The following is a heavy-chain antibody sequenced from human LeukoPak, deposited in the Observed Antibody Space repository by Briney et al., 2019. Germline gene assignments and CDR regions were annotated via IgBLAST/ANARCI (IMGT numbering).Heavy chain of an antibody. D-gene: IGHD3-22*01. V-gene: IGHV3-21*01. J-gene: IGHJ3*02. CDR3: ARARGSSGYYHHDAFDI. CDR2: ISSSSSYI. CDR1: GFTFSSYS. Sequence: GGSLRLSCAASGFTFSSYSMNWVRQAPGKGLEWVSSISSSSSYIYYADSVKGRFTISGDNAKNSLYLQMNSLRAEDTAVYYCARARGSSGYYHHDAFDIWGQGTMVTVSS.